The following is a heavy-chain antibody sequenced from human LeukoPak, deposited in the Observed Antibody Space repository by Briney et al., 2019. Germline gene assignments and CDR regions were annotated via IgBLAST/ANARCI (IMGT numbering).Heavy chain of an antibody. V-gene: IGHV1-69*05. CDR3: ARMLSGSYYSWFDP. J-gene: IGHJ5*02. CDR2: IIPIFGTA. CDR1: GGTFSSYA. D-gene: IGHD1-26*01. Sequence: SVKVSCKASGGTFSSYATSWVRQAPGQGLEWMGGIIPIFGTANYAQKFQGRVTITTDESTSTAYMELSSLRSEDTAVYYCARMLSGSYYSWFDPWGQGTLVTVSS.